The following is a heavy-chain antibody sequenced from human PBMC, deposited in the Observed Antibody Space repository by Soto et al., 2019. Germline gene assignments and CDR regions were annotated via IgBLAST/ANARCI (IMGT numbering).Heavy chain of an antibody. CDR3: ATLYGGVVAATITTSFDY. V-gene: IGHV1-69*12. D-gene: IGHD2-15*01. J-gene: IGHJ4*02. CDR2: IIPIFGTA. Sequence: QVQLVQSGAEVKKPGSSVKVSCKASGGTFSSYAISWVRQAPGQGLEWMGGIIPIFGTANYAQKFQGRVTITADESTSTAYMELSSLRSEDTAVYYCATLYGGVVAATITTSFDYWGQGTLVTVSS. CDR1: GGTFSSYA.